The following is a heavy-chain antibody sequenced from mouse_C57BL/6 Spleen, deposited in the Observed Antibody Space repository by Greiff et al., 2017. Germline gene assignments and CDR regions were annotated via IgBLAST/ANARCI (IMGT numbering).Heavy chain of an antibody. D-gene: IGHD2-4*01. CDR3: AREGGLYYDYDDWYFDV. V-gene: IGHV5-4*01. J-gene: IGHJ1*03. CDR1: GFTFSSYA. CDR2: ISDGGSYT. Sequence: EVMLVESGGGLVKPGGSLKLSCAASGFTFSSYAMSWVRQTPEKRLEWVATISDGGSYTYYPDNVKGRFTISRDNAKNNLYLQMSHLKSEDTAMYYCAREGGLYYDYDDWYFDVWGTGTTVTVSS.